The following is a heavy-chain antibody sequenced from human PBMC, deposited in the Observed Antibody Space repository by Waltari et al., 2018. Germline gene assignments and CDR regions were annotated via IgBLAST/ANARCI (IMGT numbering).Heavy chain of an antibody. CDR3: ARDLGVLWSPGDY. D-gene: IGHD3-10*01. CDR2: IKQDGSEK. CDR1: GFPFSSYW. Sequence: EVQLVESGGGLVQPGGSLRLSCAASGFPFSSYWMSWVRQAPGKGLEWVANIKQDGSEKYYVDSVKGRFTISRDNAKNSLYLQMNSLRAEDTAVYYCARDLGVLWSPGDYWGQGTLVTVSS. J-gene: IGHJ4*02. V-gene: IGHV3-7*01.